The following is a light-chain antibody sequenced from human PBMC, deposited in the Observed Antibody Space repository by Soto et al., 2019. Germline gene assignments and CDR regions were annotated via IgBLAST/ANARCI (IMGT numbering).Light chain of an antibody. V-gene: IGLV1-44*01. Sequence: QSVLTQPPSASGTPGQRVTISCSGTSSNIGRNTVSWFQQFPGTAPKLLISGDTQRPSGVPDRFSGSKSGTSASLAISGLQSEDGADYSCAAWDDSLNGGYVFGTGTKVT. CDR2: GDT. CDR1: SSNIGRNT. CDR3: AAWDDSLNGGYV. J-gene: IGLJ1*01.